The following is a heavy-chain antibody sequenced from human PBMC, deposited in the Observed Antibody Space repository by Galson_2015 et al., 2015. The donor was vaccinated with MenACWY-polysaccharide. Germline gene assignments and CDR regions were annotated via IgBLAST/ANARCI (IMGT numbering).Heavy chain of an antibody. CDR2: INTNTGNP. CDR1: GYTFGSYA. Sequence: SVKVSCKASGYTFGSYAMNWVRQAPGQGLEWMGWINTNTGNPTSAPGFTGRFVFSLDTSVSTAYLQISSLKAEDTAVYYCARESEYYDSFDGFDIWGQGTMVTVSP. J-gene: IGHJ3*02. CDR3: ARESEYYDSFDGFDI. D-gene: IGHD3-22*01. V-gene: IGHV7-4-1*02.